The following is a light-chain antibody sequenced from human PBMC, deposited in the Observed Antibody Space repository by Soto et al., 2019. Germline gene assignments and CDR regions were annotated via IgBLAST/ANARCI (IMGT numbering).Light chain of an antibody. J-gene: IGLJ3*02. V-gene: IGLV2-11*01. CDR2: DVS. CDR3: CSYAGSYTWV. Sequence: QSVLTQPRSVSGSPGQSVTISCTGTSSDVGRYNYVSWYQQHPGKAPKVMIYDVSKRPSGVPDRFSGSKSGNTASLTISGLQAEDEADYYCCSYAGSYTWVFGGGTKVTVL. CDR1: SSDVGRYNY.